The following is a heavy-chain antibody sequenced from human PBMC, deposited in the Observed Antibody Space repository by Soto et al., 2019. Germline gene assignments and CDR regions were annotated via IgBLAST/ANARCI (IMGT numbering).Heavy chain of an antibody. CDR2: ISWNSGNI. CDR1: GSTFDDYA. Sequence: EVQLVESGGGLVQPGRSLRLSCAASGSTFDDYAMHWVRQAPGKGLEWVSGISWNSGNIDYADSVKGRFAISRDNAKNSLYLQINSLRAEDTALYYCAKDTGGGRPRYYYYMDVWGKGTTVTVSS. CDR3: AKDTGGGRPRYYYYMDV. J-gene: IGHJ6*03. D-gene: IGHD1-1*01. V-gene: IGHV3-9*01.